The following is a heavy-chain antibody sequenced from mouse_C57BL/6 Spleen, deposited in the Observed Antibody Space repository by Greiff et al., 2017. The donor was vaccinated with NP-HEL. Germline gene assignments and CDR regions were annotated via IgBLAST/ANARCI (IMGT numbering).Heavy chain of an antibody. J-gene: IGHJ4*01. Sequence: DVKLQESGEYLVKPGGSLKLSCAASGFTFSSYAMSWVRQTPEKRLEWVAYISTGGDFIYYADTVKGRFTISRDNARNTLYLQMSSLKSEDTAMYYCTRETAQGDYYAMDYWGQGTSVTVSS. D-gene: IGHD3-2*02. CDR1: GFTFSSYA. V-gene: IGHV5-9-1*02. CDR3: TRETAQGDYYAMDY. CDR2: ISTGGDFI.